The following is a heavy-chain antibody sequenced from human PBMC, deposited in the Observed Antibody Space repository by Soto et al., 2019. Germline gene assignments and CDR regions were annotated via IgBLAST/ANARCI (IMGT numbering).Heavy chain of an antibody. CDR3: AISHFTFGGVIASDY. CDR2: ISYDGSNK. V-gene: IGHV3-30-3*01. D-gene: IGHD3-16*02. Sequence: GGSLRLSCAASGFTFSSYAMHWVRQAPGKGLEWVAVISYDGSNKYYADSVKGRFTISRDNSKNTLYLQMNSLRAEDTAVYYCAISHFTFGGVIASDYWGQGTLVTVSS. CDR1: GFTFSSYA. J-gene: IGHJ4*02.